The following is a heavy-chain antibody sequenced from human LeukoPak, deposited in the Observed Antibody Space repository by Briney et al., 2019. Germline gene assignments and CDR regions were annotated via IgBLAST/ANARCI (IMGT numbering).Heavy chain of an antibody. J-gene: IGHJ4*02. D-gene: IGHD5-18*01. V-gene: IGHV5-51*01. Sequence: LGESLKISCRGSGYSFSSYWIGWVRQMPGKGLEWMGIIFLGDSDTRYSPSFQGQVIISADKSISTAYLQWSSLEASDTAIYYCARGFGYAGNYFDYWGQGTLVTVSS. CDR1: GYSFSSYW. CDR2: IFLGDSDT. CDR3: ARGFGYAGNYFDY.